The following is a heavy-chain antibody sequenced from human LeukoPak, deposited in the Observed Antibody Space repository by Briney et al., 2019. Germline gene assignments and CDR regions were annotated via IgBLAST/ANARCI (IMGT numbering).Heavy chain of an antibody. CDR1: GFTFSNAW. V-gene: IGHV3-15*01. Sequence: GGSLRLSCAASGFTFSNAWMSWVRQAPGKGLEWVGRIKSKTDGGTTDYAAPVKGRFTISRDDSKNTLYLQMNSLKTEDTAVYYCTTAPVGATTFDCWGQGTLVTVSS. CDR2: IKSKTDGGTT. J-gene: IGHJ4*02. CDR3: TTAPVGATTFDC. D-gene: IGHD1-26*01.